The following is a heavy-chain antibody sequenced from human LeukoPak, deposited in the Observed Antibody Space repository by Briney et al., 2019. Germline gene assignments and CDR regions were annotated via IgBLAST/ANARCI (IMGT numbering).Heavy chain of an antibody. CDR3: ARDHRRCSGGSCALGSY. CDR2: IIPIFGTA. D-gene: IGHD2-15*01. CDR1: GGTFSSYA. Sequence: SVKVSCKASGGTFSSYAISWLRQAPGQGLEWMGGIIPIFGTANYAQKFQGRVTTTADESTSTAYMELSSLRSEDTAVYYCARDHRRCSGGSCALGSYWGQGTLVTVSS. V-gene: IGHV1-69*13. J-gene: IGHJ4*02.